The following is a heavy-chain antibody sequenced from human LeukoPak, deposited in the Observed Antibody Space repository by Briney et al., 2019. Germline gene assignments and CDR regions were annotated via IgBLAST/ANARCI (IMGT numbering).Heavy chain of an antibody. V-gene: IGHV3-9*01. CDR2: ISWNSGSI. CDR3: AKDIAYSGYDSGHDY. D-gene: IGHD5-12*01. CDR1: GFTFDDYA. J-gene: IGHJ4*02. Sequence: GGSLRLSCAASGFTFDDYAMHWVRQAPGKGLEWVSGISWNSGSIGYADSVKGRFTISRDNAKNSLYLQMNGLRAEDTALYYCAKDIAYSGYDSGHDYWGQGTLVTVSS.